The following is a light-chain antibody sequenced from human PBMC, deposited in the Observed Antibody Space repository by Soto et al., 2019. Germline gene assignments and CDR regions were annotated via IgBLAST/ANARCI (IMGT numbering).Light chain of an antibody. CDR3: QYLNSFPLS. CDR2: LAS. J-gene: IGKJ4*01. CDR1: QGIRSY. Sequence: DIQLTQSPASMSPSVGDRVTITCRASQGIRSYLAWYQQKPGKAPKLLIFLASTLQSGVPSRFSGSESGTDFSLTINSLQPEDVATYYCQYLNSFPLSFGGGTKVDIK. V-gene: IGKV1-9*01.